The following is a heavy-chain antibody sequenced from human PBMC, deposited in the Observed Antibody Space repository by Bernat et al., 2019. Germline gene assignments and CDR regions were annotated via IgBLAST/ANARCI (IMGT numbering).Heavy chain of an antibody. Sequence: QVQLVQSGAEVKKPGSSVKVSCKASGGTFSSYAISWVRQAPGQGFEWMGGIIPIFGTANYAQKFQGRVTITADESTSTAYMELSSLRSEDTAVYYCARDSTILRLYSSSSHFDYWGQGTLVTVSS. CDR3: ARDSTILRLYSSSSHFDY. D-gene: IGHD6-6*01. CDR2: IIPIFGTA. J-gene: IGHJ4*02. CDR1: GGTFSSYA. V-gene: IGHV1-69*01.